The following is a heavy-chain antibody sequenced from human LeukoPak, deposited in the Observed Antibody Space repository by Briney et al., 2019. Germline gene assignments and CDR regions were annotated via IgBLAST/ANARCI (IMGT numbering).Heavy chain of an antibody. D-gene: IGHD3-10*01. CDR3: ARGTVYLRFKTFDY. J-gene: IGHJ4*02. CDR1: GGSISSSNW. V-gene: IGHV4-4*02. CDR2: IYHSGST. Sequence: SGTLSLTCAVSGGSISSSNWWSWVRQPPGKGLEWIGEIYHSGSTNYNLSLKSRVTISVDKSKNQFSLKLSSVTAADTAVYYCARGTVYLRFKTFDYWGQGTLVTVSS.